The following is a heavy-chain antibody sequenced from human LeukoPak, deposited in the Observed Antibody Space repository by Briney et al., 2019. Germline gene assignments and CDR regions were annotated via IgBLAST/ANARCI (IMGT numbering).Heavy chain of an antibody. J-gene: IGHJ4*02. CDR3: ANFVDTSMGGNDY. CDR2: ISSSSDHI. Sequence: GGSLRLSCAASGFTFSSHAMSWVRQAPGKGLEWVSAISSSSDHIYYADSVQGRFTISKDNSKNTLYLQMNSLRAEDTALCYCANFVDTSMGGNDYWGQGTLVTVSS. D-gene: IGHD5-18*01. CDR1: GFTFSSHA. V-gene: IGHV3-23*01.